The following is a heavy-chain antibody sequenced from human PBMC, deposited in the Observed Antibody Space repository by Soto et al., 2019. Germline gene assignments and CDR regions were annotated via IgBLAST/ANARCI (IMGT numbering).Heavy chain of an antibody. V-gene: IGHV5-51*01. J-gene: IGHJ4*02. D-gene: IGHD2-15*01. Sequence: GESLKISCKGSGYSFTSYWIGWVRQMPGKGLEWMGIIYPGDSDTRYSPSFQGQVTISADKSISTAYLQWSSLKASDTAMYYCARHRDCSGGSCPLDYWGQGTLVTVSS. CDR1: GYSFTSYW. CDR3: ARHRDCSGGSCPLDY. CDR2: IYPGDSDT.